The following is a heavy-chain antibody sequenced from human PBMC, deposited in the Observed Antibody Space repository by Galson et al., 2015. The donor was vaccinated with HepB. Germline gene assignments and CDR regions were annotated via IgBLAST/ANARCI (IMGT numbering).Heavy chain of an antibody. D-gene: IGHD2-2*02. CDR2: IYHSGST. CDR1: GGSISSSNW. Sequence: SETLSLTCAVSGGSISSSNWWSWVRQPPGKGLEWIGGIYHSGSTNYNPSLKSRVTISVDKSKNQFSLKLSSVTAADTAVYYCARGSRNCSSTSCYTSWFDPWGQGTLVTVSS. J-gene: IGHJ5*02. CDR3: ARGSRNCSSTSCYTSWFDP. V-gene: IGHV4-4*02.